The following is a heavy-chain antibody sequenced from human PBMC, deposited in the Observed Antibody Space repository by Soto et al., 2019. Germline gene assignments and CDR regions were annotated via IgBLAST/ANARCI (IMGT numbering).Heavy chain of an antibody. CDR1: GFSLSNARMG. Sequence: SGPTLVNPTETLTLTCTVSGFSLSNARMGVSWIRQPPGKALEWLAHIFSNDEKSYSTSLKSRLTISKDTSKSQVVLTMTNMDPVDTATYYCARVNVLRYFDWPRPALDYYGMDVWGQGTTVTVS. V-gene: IGHV2-26*01. CDR2: IFSNDEK. J-gene: IGHJ6*02. D-gene: IGHD3-9*01. CDR3: ARVNVLRYFDWPRPALDYYGMDV.